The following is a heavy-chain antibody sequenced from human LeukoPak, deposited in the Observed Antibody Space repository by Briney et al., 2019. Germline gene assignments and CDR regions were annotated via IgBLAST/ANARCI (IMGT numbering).Heavy chain of an antibody. CDR3: AKRYCSSTSCYGRYDAFDI. Sequence: GGSLRLSCAASGFTFSSYAMSWVRQAPGKGLEWVSAISGSGGSTYYADSVKGRFTISRDNSKNTLCLQMNSLRAEDTAVYYCAKRYCSSTSCYGRYDAFDIWGQGTMVTVSS. J-gene: IGHJ3*02. CDR2: ISGSGGST. V-gene: IGHV3-23*01. D-gene: IGHD2-2*01. CDR1: GFTFSSYA.